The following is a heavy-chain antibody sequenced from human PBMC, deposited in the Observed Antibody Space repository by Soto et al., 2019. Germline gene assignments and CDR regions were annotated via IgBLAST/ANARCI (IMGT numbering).Heavy chain of an antibody. J-gene: IGHJ3*02. CDR3: ASATIVVVTAIDAFDI. Sequence: PSETLSLTCAVSGGSISSSNWWSWVRQPPGKGLEWIGEIYHSGSTNYNPSLKSRVTISVDKSKNQFPLKLSSVTAADTAVYYCASATIVVVTAIDAFDIWGQGTMVTVSS. D-gene: IGHD2-21*02. V-gene: IGHV4-4*02. CDR2: IYHSGST. CDR1: GGSISSSNW.